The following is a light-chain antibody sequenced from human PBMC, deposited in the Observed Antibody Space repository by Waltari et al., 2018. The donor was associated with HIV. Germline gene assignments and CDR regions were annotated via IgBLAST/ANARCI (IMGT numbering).Light chain of an antibody. Sequence: QSALTQPASVSGSPGQSITISCTGTSSDVGAYNHVSWFQQFPGKAPQLIIYDVSNRPSGVSDRFSGSKSGNTASLAISGLQAADEAEYYCSSYSGTSSFVFGTGTKVSVL. V-gene: IGLV2-14*03. CDR3: SSYSGTSSFV. CDR2: DVS. J-gene: IGLJ1*01. CDR1: SSDVGAYNH.